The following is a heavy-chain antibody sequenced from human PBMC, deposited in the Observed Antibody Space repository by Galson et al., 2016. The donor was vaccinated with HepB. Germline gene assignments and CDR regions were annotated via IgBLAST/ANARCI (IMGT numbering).Heavy chain of an antibody. CDR1: GFTLYNYA. Sequence: SLRLSCAASGFTLYNYAMDWVRQAPGGGLEWVAAIGGNGSPTYYADSVKGRFTISRDNSKNTLYLQMNSLRAEDTAVYYCARYYDILTGYSNYGMDVWGQGTTVTVSS. CDR2: IGGNGSPT. D-gene: IGHD3-9*01. J-gene: IGHJ6*02. CDR3: ARYYDILTGYSNYGMDV. V-gene: IGHV3-23*01.